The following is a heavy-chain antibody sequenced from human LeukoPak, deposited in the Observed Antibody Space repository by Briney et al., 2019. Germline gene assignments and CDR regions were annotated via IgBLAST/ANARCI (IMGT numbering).Heavy chain of an antibody. CDR2: IYPGDSDT. V-gene: IGHV5-51*01. Sequence: GESLKISCKGSGYSFTSYWIGWVRQMPGKGLEWMGIIYPGDSDTRYSPSFQGQVTISADKSISTAYLQWSGLKASDTAMYYCARRATGTTLPYYFDYWGQGTLVTVSS. D-gene: IGHD1-1*01. J-gene: IGHJ4*02. CDR1: GYSFTSYW. CDR3: ARRATGTTLPYYFDY.